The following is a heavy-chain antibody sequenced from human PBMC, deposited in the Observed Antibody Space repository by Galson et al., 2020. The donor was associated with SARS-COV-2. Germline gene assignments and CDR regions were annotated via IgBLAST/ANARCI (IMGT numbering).Heavy chain of an antibody. D-gene: IGHD3-10*01. Sequence: SETLSLTCAVSGGSISSGGYSWSWIRQPPGKGLEWIGYIYHSGSTYYNPSLKSRVTISVDRSKNQFSLKLSSVTAADTAVYYCARSTLWFGELATAFPDAFDIWGQGAMVTVSS. CDR2: IYHSGST. J-gene: IGHJ3*02. CDR3: ARSTLWFGELATAFPDAFDI. V-gene: IGHV4-30-2*01. CDR1: GGSISSGGYS.